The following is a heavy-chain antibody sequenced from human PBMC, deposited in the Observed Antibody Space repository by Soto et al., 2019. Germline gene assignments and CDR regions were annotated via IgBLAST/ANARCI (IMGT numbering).Heavy chain of an antibody. D-gene: IGHD7-27*01. J-gene: IGHJ6*02. CDR1: GFSLSNARMG. Sequence: QVTLKESGPVLVKPSETLTLTCTVSGFSLSNARMGVSWIRQPPGKALEWLAHIFSNDEKSYSTSLQSRLTISKDTSKSQVVLTMNNMDPVDTATYYCARIWGPYYYYGMDVWGQGTTVTVSS. CDR2: IFSNDEK. V-gene: IGHV2-26*01. CDR3: ARIWGPYYYYGMDV.